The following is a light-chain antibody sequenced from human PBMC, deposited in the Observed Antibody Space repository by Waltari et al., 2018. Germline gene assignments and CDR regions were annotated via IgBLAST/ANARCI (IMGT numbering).Light chain of an antibody. V-gene: IGLV2-23*02. CDR1: SSDIGNSNF. J-gene: IGLJ3*02. CDR3: CSYVDTTSWL. Sequence: QSALTQPASVSGSPGQSITISCTGTSSDIGNSNFFSWYQHQPGQAPKLVIYDVSARPSGVSNRFSGYKSGNTASLTISGLQPEDEADYYCCSYVDTTSWLFGGGTKLTVL. CDR2: DVS.